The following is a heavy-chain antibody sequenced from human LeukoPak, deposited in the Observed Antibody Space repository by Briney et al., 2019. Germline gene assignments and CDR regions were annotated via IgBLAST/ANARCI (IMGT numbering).Heavy chain of an antibody. D-gene: IGHD6-13*01. CDR3: AKDGGGYSSSWYLAYDAFDI. CDR1: GFTLSNHW. V-gene: IGHV3-7*01. CDR2: IKQDGIEK. Sequence: GGSLRLSCAASGFTLSNHWMIWVRQAPGKGLECVANIKQDGIEKYYLDSVKGRFTISRDNAKNSVYLQMNSLRVEDTAVYYCAKDGGGYSSSWYLAYDAFDIWGQGTMVTVSS. J-gene: IGHJ3*02.